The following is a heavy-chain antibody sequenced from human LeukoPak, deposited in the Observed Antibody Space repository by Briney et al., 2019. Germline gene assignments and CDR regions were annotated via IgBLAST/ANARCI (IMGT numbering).Heavy chain of an antibody. D-gene: IGHD3-3*01. CDR3: ARGYDFWPLYYYYTDV. J-gene: IGHJ6*03. V-gene: IGHV4-61*02. CDR2: IYTRGST. CDR1: GGSISSGSYY. Sequence: SETLSLTCTVSGGSISSGSYYWSWIRQPAGKGLEWIGRIYTRGSTNYNPSLKSRVTISVDTSKNQFSLKLSSVTAADTAVSYCARGYDFWPLYYYYTDVWGKGTTVTVSS.